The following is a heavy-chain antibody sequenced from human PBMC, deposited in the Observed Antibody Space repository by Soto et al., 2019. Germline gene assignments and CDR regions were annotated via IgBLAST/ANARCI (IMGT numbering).Heavy chain of an antibody. Sequence: PSETLSLTCTVSGTSVSSNSNHWSWVRQPPGKGLEWIGYIYYDGTTNYNPSLKNRVTISLDTSKNQFSLKLSSVTAAYTALYYFARLPRYGFGELLVDYWGQGTLVTSPQ. CDR3: ARLPRYGFGELLVDY. CDR1: GTSVSSNSNH. D-gene: IGHD3-10*01. V-gene: IGHV4-61*01. J-gene: IGHJ4*02. CDR2: IYYDGTT.